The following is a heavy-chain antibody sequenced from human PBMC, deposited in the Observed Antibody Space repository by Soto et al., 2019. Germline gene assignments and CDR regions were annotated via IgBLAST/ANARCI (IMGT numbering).Heavy chain of an antibody. D-gene: IGHD6-19*01. CDR2: ISGYNGNT. J-gene: IGHJ6*02. CDR3: SRFIMVGGWFDPNYYHGMDV. CDR1: GYTFSNYG. V-gene: IGHV1-18*01. Sequence: ASVEVSCKXSGYTFSNYGINWVRQAPGQGLEWMGWISGYNGNTNYAQTVQGRVTMTTDTSTGTVYMELRSLKSDDTAIYYCSRFIMVGGWFDPNYYHGMDVWGQGTTVTVSS.